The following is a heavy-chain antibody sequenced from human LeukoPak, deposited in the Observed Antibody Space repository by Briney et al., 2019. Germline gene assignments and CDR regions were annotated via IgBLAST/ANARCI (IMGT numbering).Heavy chain of an antibody. CDR1: GGSVSSGSYY. CDR2: IYYSGST. J-gene: IGHJ1*01. V-gene: IGHV4-61*01. CDR3: ASGAAVRGRGYFQH. Sequence: SETLSLTCTVSGGSVSSGSYYCSWIRQPPGKGLDWIGYIYYSGSTNYNPSLKSRVTISVDTSKNQFSLKLSSVTAADTAVYYCASGAAVRGRGYFQHWGQGTLVTVSS. D-gene: IGHD6-13*01.